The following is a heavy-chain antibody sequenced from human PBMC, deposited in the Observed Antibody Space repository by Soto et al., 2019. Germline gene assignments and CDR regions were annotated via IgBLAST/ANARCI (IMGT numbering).Heavy chain of an antibody. CDR2: ISAFNGTT. CDR3: ARAHSYYDRSGYAD. V-gene: IGHV1-18*01. CDR1: GYIFATSC. Sequence: QVKLVQSGTEVKKPGASMKLSCKASGYIFATSCISWVRQAPGQGLEWMGWISAFNGTTNYDKTIQDRIILTTDTSTSTAYLELMSLRPDVTAVYYYARAHSYYDRSGYADWGQGTLVTVSS. D-gene: IGHD3-22*01. J-gene: IGHJ4*02.